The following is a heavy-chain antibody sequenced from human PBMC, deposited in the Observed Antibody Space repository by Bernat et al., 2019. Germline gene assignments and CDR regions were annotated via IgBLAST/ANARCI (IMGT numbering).Heavy chain of an antibody. CDR2: INSDGSST. V-gene: IGHV3-74*01. Sequence: EVQLVESGGGLVQPGGSLRLSCAASGFTFSSYWMHCVRQAPGKGLVWVSRINSDGSSTSYADSVKGRFTISRDNAKNTVYLQMNSLRAEDTAVYYCARDGGNYWGWFDPWGQGTLVTVSS. D-gene: IGHD1-26*01. J-gene: IGHJ5*02. CDR3: ARDGGNYWGWFDP. CDR1: GFTFSSYW.